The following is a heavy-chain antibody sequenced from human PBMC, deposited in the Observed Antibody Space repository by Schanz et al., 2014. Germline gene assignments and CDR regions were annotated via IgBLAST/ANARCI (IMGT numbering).Heavy chain of an antibody. CDR3: ARDFDDRRGYGSGYCLGDCMDV. J-gene: IGHJ6*02. CDR1: GFSFSSYS. Sequence: EVHLVESGGGLVKRGGSLRLSCSASGFSFSSYSMNWVRQAPGKGLEWLSYIDGKSTTVYYADSVKGRFTVSRDNARNSLYLHMNTLGAEDTAVYYCARDFDDRRGYGSGYCLGDCMDVWGQGTTGTVSS. V-gene: IGHV3-48*01. D-gene: IGHD3-10*01. CDR2: IDGKSTTV.